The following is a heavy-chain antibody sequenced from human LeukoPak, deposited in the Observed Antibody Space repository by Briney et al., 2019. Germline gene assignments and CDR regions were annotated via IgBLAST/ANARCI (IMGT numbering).Heavy chain of an antibody. J-gene: IGHJ4*02. CDR2: INHSGST. Sequence: SETLSLTCAVYGGSFSGYYWSWIRQPPGKGLEWIGEINHSGSTNYNPSLKSRVTISVDTSKNQFSLKLSSVTAADTAVYYCARFLLWFGGLYFDYWGQGTLVTVSS. CDR3: ARFLLWFGGLYFDY. CDR1: GGSFSGYY. V-gene: IGHV4-34*01. D-gene: IGHD3-10*01.